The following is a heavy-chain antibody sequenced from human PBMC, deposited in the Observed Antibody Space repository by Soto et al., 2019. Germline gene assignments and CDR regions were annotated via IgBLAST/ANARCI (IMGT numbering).Heavy chain of an antibody. CDR3: AKPRVYCTNGVCPAAS. V-gene: IGHV3-23*01. D-gene: IGHD2-8*01. CDR1: GFTFSNYV. CDR2: ISGSGGST. Sequence: HPGGSLRLSCAASGFTFSNYVMTWVRQAPGKGLEWVSGISGSGGSTYYADSVKGRFTISRDNSNYTLYLQMDSLRAEDTALYFCAKPRVYCTNGVCPAASWGQGVLVTVSS. J-gene: IGHJ5*02.